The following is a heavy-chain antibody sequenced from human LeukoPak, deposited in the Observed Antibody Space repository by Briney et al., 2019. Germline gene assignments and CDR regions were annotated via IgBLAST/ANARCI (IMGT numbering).Heavy chain of an antibody. V-gene: IGHV1-24*01. Sequence: GASVKVPCKISGYTLNDISVHWVRQPPGKGLDWMGGVDPDDGQRVYARRFQGRVTMTEDTSTNTAYMELSRLRSEDTAVYFCAAVSGHYTLLDAWGQGALVTVST. CDR1: GYTLNDIS. CDR3: AAVSGHYTLLDA. D-gene: IGHD4-11*01. J-gene: IGHJ5*02. CDR2: VDPDDGQR.